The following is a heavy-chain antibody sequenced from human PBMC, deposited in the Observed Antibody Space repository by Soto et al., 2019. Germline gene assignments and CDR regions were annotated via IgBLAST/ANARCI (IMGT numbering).Heavy chain of an antibody. J-gene: IGHJ4*02. CDR1: GDSISSATHY. CDR3: LGRLTSIYNSFDS. Sequence: SETLSLTCTVSGDSISSATHYWNWIRQHPGKGLEWIGYVSSSGNSYYSPSLKSRVFMSVDTSKNLFSLKLSSVTAADTAIYYCLGRLTSIYNSFDSWGQGTQVTV. D-gene: IGHD2-8*01. CDR2: VSSSGNS. V-gene: IGHV4-31*06.